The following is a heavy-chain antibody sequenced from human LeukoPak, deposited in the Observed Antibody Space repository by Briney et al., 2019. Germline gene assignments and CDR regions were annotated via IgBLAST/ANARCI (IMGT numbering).Heavy chain of an antibody. Sequence: PSDTLSLTCTVSGGSISSYYWRWIRQPPGKGLEWIGYIYYSGSTNYNPSLKSRVTISVDTSKNQFSLKLSSVTAADTAVFYCARGGRLLPLNYWGQGTLVTVSS. CDR3: ARGGRLLPLNY. D-gene: IGHD3-22*01. CDR2: IYYSGST. CDR1: GGSISSYY. J-gene: IGHJ4*02. V-gene: IGHV4-59*07.